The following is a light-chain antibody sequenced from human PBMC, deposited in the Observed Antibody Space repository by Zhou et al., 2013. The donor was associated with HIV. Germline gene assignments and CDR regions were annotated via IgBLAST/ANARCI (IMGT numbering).Light chain of an antibody. CDR3: QQRSEWPAII. CDR1: QSVSSN. J-gene: IGKJ5*01. Sequence: EIVMTQSPATLSVSPGERATLSCRASQSVSSNLAWYQQKPGQAPRLLIYGASNRATGIPPRFSGSGSGTDFTLTISRLEPEDFAVYYCQQRSEWPAIIFGQGTRLEIK. CDR2: GAS. V-gene: IGKV3-11*01.